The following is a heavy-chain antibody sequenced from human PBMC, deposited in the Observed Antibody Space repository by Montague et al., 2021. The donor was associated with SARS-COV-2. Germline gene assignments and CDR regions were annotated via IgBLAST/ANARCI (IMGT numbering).Heavy chain of an antibody. Sequence: SLRLSCAASGFTFSRYAMSLVRQAPGKGLEWVSVIYSGGGSTYYXXSVKVLFAISRDNSKNTLYLQMNSLRAEDTAVYYCAKDPHYDFWSGYYFDYWGQGTLVTVSS. CDR2: IYSGGGST. CDR3: AKDPHYDFWSGYYFDY. CDR1: GFTFSRYA. D-gene: IGHD3-3*01. J-gene: IGHJ4*02. V-gene: IGHV3-23*03.